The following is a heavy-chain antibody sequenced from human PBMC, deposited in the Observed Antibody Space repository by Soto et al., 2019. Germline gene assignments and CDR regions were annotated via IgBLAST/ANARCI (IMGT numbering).Heavy chain of an antibody. Sequence: ASVKVSCKASGYTFTSYGISWVRQAPGQGLEWMGWISAYNGNTNYAQKLQGRVTMTTDTSTSTAYMELRSLRSDDTAVYYCARDLCSSTSCYYYYYYGMDVWGQGTTVTVSS. V-gene: IGHV1-18*01. J-gene: IGHJ6*02. CDR1: GYTFTSYG. CDR3: ARDLCSSTSCYYYYYYGMDV. D-gene: IGHD2-2*01. CDR2: ISAYNGNT.